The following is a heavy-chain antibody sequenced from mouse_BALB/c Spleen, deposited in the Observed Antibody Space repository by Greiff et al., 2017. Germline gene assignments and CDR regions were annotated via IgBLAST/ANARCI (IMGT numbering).Heavy chain of an antibody. J-gene: IGHJ2*01. CDR2: IRNKANGYTT. Sequence: EVKLVESGGGLVQPGGSLRLSCATSGFTFTDYYMSWVRQPPGKALEWLGFIRNKANGYTTEYSASVKGRFTISRDNSQSILYLQMNTLRAKDSATYYCARDILDYWGQGTTLTVSS. CDR3: ARDILDY. V-gene: IGHV7-3*02. CDR1: GFTFTDYY.